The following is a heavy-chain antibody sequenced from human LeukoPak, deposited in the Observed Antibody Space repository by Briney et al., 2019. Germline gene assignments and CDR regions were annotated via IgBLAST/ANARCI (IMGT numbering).Heavy chain of an antibody. CDR2: VYPGDSEI. Sequence: PGESLKISCKAYRYSFANYWLAWVRQMPGKGLECMAIVYPGDSEIRYSPSFQGQVSFSVDKSINTAYLQWSGLKASDTAIYYCARLPNIASTAATDYYYMDVWGKGTTVTVTS. J-gene: IGHJ6*03. D-gene: IGHD6-13*01. CDR1: RYSFANYW. CDR3: ARLPNIASTAATDYYYMDV. V-gene: IGHV5-51*03.